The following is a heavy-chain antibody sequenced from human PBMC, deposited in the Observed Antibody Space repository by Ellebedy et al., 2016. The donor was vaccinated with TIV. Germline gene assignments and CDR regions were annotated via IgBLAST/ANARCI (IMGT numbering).Heavy chain of an antibody. CDR1: GFTFSRYD. J-gene: IGHJ6*02. CDR2: IDNAGDT. D-gene: IGHD3-16*01. CDR3: TRFEIISGGGYGMDV. Sequence: GESLKISCAASGFTFSRYDMHWVRQSTRKALEWVASIDNAGDTYYPGSVKGRFTISRENAKNSLYLQMNSLRVEDTAVYYCTRFEIISGGGYGMDVWGQGTTVTVSS. V-gene: IGHV3-13*01.